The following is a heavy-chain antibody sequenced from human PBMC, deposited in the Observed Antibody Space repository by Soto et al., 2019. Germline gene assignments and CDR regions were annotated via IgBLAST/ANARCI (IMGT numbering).Heavy chain of an antibody. D-gene: IGHD6-19*01. J-gene: IGHJ4*02. CDR3: TKYIGVPVVGHFDF. V-gene: IGHV3-9*01. CDR1: GFTFDDCA. Sequence: GGSLRLSCAASGFTFDDCAMHWGRQAPGKGLEWVSGISWNSAIMEYADSVKGRFTISSDNAKNSLYLQMDSLRVEDTALYYCTKYIGVPVVGHFDFWGQGTLVTVSS. CDR2: ISWNSAIM.